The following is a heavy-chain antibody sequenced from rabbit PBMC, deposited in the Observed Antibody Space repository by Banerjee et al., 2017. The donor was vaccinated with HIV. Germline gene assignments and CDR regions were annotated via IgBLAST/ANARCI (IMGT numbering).Heavy chain of an antibody. CDR2: IVGSSSGFT. J-gene: IGHJ4*01. CDR3: ARDLTDVIGWNFGL. D-gene: IGHD1-1*01. Sequence: QSLEESGGDLVKPGASLTLTCTASGFSFSSSDYMCWVRQAPGKGLEWISCIVGSSSGFTYSATWAKGRFTCSKTSSTTVTLQMTSLTVADTATYFCARDLTDVIGWNFGLRGPGTLVTVS. CDR1: GFSFSSSDY. V-gene: IGHV1S40*01.